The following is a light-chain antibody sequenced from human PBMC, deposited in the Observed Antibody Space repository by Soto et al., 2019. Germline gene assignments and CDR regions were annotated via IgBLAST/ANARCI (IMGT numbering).Light chain of an antibody. CDR2: DDS. V-gene: IGLV2-11*01. CDR1: PTEIGGYNY. Sequence: HSVLNHAVSVTGVASEVGTITCTITPTEIGGYNYVSWYQQHTGKVPKLMIYDDSKRPSGVPDRFSGSKFGNTASPTISGFQAEDEADYYCCSYAGRDTLYVFGSGTKVTVL. CDR3: CSYAGRDTLYV. J-gene: IGLJ1*01.